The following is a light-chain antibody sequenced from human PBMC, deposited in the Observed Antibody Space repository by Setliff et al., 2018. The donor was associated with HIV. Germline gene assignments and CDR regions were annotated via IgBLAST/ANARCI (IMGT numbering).Light chain of an antibody. J-gene: IGLJ1*01. Sequence: QSVLTQPASVSGTPGQSITISCTGSSSDIGTYDRVSWYQQRPDGGARLIIYDVIHRPSGVPHRFSGSKSGNTASLTISGLQTEDEADYYCMSYLSTNSYVFGTGTKVTVL. CDR1: SSDIGTYDR. CDR2: DVI. V-gene: IGLV2-14*03. CDR3: MSYLSTNSYV.